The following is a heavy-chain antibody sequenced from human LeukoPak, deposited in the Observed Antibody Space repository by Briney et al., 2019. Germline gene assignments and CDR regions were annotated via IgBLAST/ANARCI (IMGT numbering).Heavy chain of an antibody. CDR2: IKQDGSEK. Sequence: GGSLRLSCAASGFTFSSYWMSWVRQAPGKGLEWVANIKQDGSEKYYVDSVKGRFTISRDNAKNSLYLQMNSLRAEDTAVYYCARGGWYGDYYFDYWGQETLVTVSS. CDR1: GFTFSSYW. J-gene: IGHJ4*02. V-gene: IGHV3-7*01. D-gene: IGHD4-17*01. CDR3: ARGGWYGDYYFDY.